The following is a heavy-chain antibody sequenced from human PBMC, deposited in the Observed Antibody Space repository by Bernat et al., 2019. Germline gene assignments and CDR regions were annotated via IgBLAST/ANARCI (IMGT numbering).Heavy chain of an antibody. CDR2: SSAYNGNT. Sequence: QVQLVQSGAEVKKPGASVKVSCKASGYTFTSYGISWVRQAPGQGLEWMGWSSAYNGNTNYAQKLQGRVTMTTDTSTSTAYMELRSLRSDDTAVYYCARAHWRYCSSTSCYRPNIYYDFWRGYLYGMDVWGQGTTVTVSS. CDR3: ARAHWRYCSSTSCYRPNIYYDFWRGYLYGMDV. J-gene: IGHJ6*02. D-gene: IGHD2-2*01. V-gene: IGHV1-18*01. CDR1: GYTFTSYG.